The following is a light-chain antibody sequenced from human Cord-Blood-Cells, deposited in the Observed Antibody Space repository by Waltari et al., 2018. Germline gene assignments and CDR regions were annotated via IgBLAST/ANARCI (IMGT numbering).Light chain of an antibody. V-gene: IGLV2-14*03. CDR1: SSDVGGYNY. CDR2: DVS. CDR3: SSYTSSSTWV. Sequence: QSALTQPASVSGSPGQSITISCTGTSSDVGGYNYVSWYQQHPGKAPELMIYDVSNRPAVVANRFSRSKSGNTAALTISGLQADDEAEYYCSSYTSSSTWVFGGGTKLTVL. J-gene: IGLJ3*02.